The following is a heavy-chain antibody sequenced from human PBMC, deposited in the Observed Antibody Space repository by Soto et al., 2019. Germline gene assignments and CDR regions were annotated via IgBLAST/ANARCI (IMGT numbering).Heavy chain of an antibody. CDR2: IYHSGST. CDR1: GGSISSGGYS. D-gene: IGHD3-22*01. J-gene: IGHJ4*02. Sequence: KTSETLSLTCAVSGGSISSGGYSWSWIRQPPGKGLEWIGYIYHSGSTYYNPSLKSRVTISVDRSKNQFSLKLSSVTAADTAVYYCARGGTYDSSGYDLDYWGQGTLVTVSS. V-gene: IGHV4-30-2*01. CDR3: ARGGTYDSSGYDLDY.